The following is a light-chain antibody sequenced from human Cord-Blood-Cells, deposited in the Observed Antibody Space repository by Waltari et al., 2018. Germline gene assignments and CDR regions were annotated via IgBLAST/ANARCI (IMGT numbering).Light chain of an antibody. CDR1: SSDVGGYNY. V-gene: IGLV2-14*01. J-gene: IGLJ3*02. CDR3: SSYTSSSTWV. CDR2: EVS. Sequence: QSALTQPASVSGSPGQSITISCTGTSSDVGGYNYVSWYQQHPGKAPKLMIYEVSNRPSGVSKRCSGSKSGNPASLTISGLQAEDEADYYCSSYTSSSTWVFGGGTKLTVL.